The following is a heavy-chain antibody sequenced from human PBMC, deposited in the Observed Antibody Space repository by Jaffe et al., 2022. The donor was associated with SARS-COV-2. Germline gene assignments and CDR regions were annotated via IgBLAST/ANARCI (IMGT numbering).Heavy chain of an antibody. CDR1: GFTFDNYG. CDR2: IWYDGSNK. J-gene: IGHJ4*02. Sequence: QVQLVESEGGVIQPGRSLRLSCAASGFTFDNYGMHWVRQAPGKGLEWVAVIWYDGSNKYYADSVKGRFTISRDNFRNTLYLQMDSLRVEDTAMYYCARDRGGVAASGTIGHCDYWGQGALVTVSS. CDR3: ARDRGGVAASGTIGHCDY. V-gene: IGHV3-33*01. D-gene: IGHD6-13*01.